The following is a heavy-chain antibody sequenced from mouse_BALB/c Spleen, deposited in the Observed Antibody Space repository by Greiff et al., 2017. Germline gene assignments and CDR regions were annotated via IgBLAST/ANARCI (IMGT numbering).Heavy chain of an antibody. V-gene: IGHV2-2*02. CDR1: DFSLTSYG. Sequence: QVQLKESGPGLVQPSQSLSITCTVSDFSLTSYGVHWVRQSPGKGLEWLGVIWSGGSTDYNAAFISRLSISKDNSKSQVFFKMNSLQANDTAIYYCAPTYGKDAMDYWGQGTSVTVSA. CDR2: IWSGGST. CDR3: APTYGKDAMDY. J-gene: IGHJ4*01. D-gene: IGHD2-1*01.